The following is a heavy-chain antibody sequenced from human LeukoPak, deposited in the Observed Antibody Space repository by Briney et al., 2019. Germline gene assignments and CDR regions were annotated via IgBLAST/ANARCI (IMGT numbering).Heavy chain of an antibody. V-gene: IGHV4-34*01. J-gene: IGHJ4*02. CDR3: ARIGRGSGSKRPY. CDR1: GGSFSGYY. CDR2: INHSGST. D-gene: IGHD2-15*01. Sequence: SETLFLTCAVYGGSFSGYYWSWIRQPPGKGLEWIGEINHSGSTNYNPSLKSRVTISVDTSKNQFSLKLSSVTAADTAVYYCARIGRGSGSKRPYWGQGTLVTVSS.